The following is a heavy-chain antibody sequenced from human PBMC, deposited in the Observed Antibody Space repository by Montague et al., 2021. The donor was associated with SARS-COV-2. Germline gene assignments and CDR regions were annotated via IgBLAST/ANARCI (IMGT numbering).Heavy chain of an antibody. D-gene: IGHD2-2*01. V-gene: IGHV6-1*01. Sequence: CAISGDSVSSNIATWNWIRQSPSRGLEWLGRTYYRSKWYNDYAESVKSRITIDPDTSKHQFSLHLNSATPEDTAVYYCARIPVGSKYYFDFWGQGTLVTVPS. CDR2: TYYRSKWYN. J-gene: IGHJ4*02. CDR3: ARIPVGSKYYFDF. CDR1: GDSVSSNIAT.